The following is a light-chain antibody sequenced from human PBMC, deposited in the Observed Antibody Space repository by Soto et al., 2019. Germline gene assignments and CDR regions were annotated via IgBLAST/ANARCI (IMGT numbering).Light chain of an antibody. Sequence: QSALTQPPSVSGSPGQSVTISCTGTSSDLYNRVSWYQQPPGTAPKLMIYEVSNRPSGVPDRFSGSKSGNTASLTISGLQAEDEADYYCSLYTSSSTSWVFGGGTKLTVL. CDR3: SLYTSSSTSWV. CDR2: EVS. CDR1: SSDLYNR. V-gene: IGLV2-18*01. J-gene: IGLJ3*02.